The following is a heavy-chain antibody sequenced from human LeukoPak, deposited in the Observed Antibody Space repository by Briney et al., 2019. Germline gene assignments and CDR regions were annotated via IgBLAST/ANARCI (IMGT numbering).Heavy chain of an antibody. J-gene: IGHJ4*02. D-gene: IGHD6-6*01. CDR1: GGSISSGSYY. CDR3: ARRNSSSFLFDY. CDR2: IYHSGST. Sequence: SETLSLTCTVSGGSISSGSYYWGWVRQPPGRGREWVRYIYHSGSTYYNPSLKSRLTISVDTSKNQFSLKLTSVTAADTAVYYCARRNSSSFLFDYWGQGTLATVSS. V-gene: IGHV4-39*01.